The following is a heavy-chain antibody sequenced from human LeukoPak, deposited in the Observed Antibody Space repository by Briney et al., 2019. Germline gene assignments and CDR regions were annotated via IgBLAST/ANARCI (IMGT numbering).Heavy chain of an antibody. CDR2: INPTGGST. D-gene: IGHD3-16*01. J-gene: IGHJ4*02. V-gene: IGHV1-46*01. CDR3: ATDLTWNY. Sequence: ASVKVSCKASGYTFTSYYMHWVRQAPGEGLEWMGIINPTGGSTSYAQKFQGRVTMTRDTSTSTAYMELRSLKSDDTAVYYCATDLTWNYWGQGTLVTVSS. CDR1: GYTFTSYY.